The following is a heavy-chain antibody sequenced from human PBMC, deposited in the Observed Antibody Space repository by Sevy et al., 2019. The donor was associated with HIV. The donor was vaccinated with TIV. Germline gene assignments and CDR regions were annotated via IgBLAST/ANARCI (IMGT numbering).Heavy chain of an antibody. CDR1: GGSVTRGQFY. CDR2: VHNTGSA. V-gene: IGHV4-61*09. CDR3: ARHVGDYVFRYFDL. D-gene: IGHD4-17*01. Sequence: SETLSLTCTVSGGSVTRGQFYWSWIRQPAGKGLEWIGHVHNTGSATYNPSLRNRVGMSIDTSKNQFSLVLSSVTAADTAVYYCARHVGDYVFRYFDLWGRGTLVTVSS. J-gene: IGHJ2*01.